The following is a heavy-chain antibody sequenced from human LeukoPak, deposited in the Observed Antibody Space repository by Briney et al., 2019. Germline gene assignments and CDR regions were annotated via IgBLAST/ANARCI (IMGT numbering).Heavy chain of an antibody. D-gene: IGHD6-19*01. V-gene: IGHV4-39*01. CDR2: IYYSGGT. CDR3: ARQRIRSSGWADY. Sequence: SETLSLTCTVSGGSISSSSYYWGWIRQPPGKGLEWIGSIYYSGGTYYNPSLKSRVTISVDTSKNQFSLKLSSVTAADTAVYYCARQRIRSSGWADYWGQGTLVTVSS. CDR1: GGSISSSSYY. J-gene: IGHJ4*02.